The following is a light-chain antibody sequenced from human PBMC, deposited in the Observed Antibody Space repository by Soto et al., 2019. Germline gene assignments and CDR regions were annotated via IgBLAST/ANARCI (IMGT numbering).Light chain of an antibody. CDR1: QSISSW. CDR3: QQYNSYSPLT. J-gene: IGKJ4*01. V-gene: IGKV1-5*03. CDR2: KAS. Sequence: DIQMTQSPSTLSASVGDRVTITCRASQSISSWLAWYQQKPEKAPKLLIYKASGLESGVPSRFSGSGSGTDFTLTISSLQPADFATYYCQQYNSYSPLTFGGGTKVDI.